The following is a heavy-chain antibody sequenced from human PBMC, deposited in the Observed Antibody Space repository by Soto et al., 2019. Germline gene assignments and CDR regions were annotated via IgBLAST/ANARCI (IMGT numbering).Heavy chain of an antibody. Sequence: ASVKVCCKAYGYIFTNYAIHWVRQAPGQRLEWMGWINAGNGKTKYSQNFQGRVTITRDTSASIAYMEVNGLRSEDTAVYYCARVIWVATTADYYLDSWGQETLVTVS. CDR2: INAGNGKT. D-gene: IGHD5-12*01. CDR3: ARVIWVATTADYYLDS. CDR1: GYIFTNYA. J-gene: IGHJ5*01. V-gene: IGHV1-3*01.